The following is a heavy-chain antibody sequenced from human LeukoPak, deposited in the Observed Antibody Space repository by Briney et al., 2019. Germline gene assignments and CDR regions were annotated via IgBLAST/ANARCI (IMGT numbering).Heavy chain of an antibody. V-gene: IGHV3-9*01. CDR2: ISWNSGSI. D-gene: IGHD1-26*01. CDR3: AKDKHDGGSYFLFDY. CDR1: GFTFDDYA. J-gene: IGHJ4*02. Sequence: PGGSLGLSCAASGFTFDDYAMHWVRQAPGKGLEWVSGISWNSGSIGYADSVKGRFTISRDNAKNSLYLQMNSLRAEDTALYYCAKDKHDGGSYFLFDYWGQGTLVTVSS.